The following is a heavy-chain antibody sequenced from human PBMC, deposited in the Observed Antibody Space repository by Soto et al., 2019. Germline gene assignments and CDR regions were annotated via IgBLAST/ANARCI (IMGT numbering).Heavy chain of an antibody. CDR2: ISGSGVST. V-gene: IGHV3-23*01. CDR1: GFTFISYS. D-gene: IGHD1-26*01. J-gene: IGHJ4*02. CDR3: AKVWGILGANNYFDY. Sequence: GGSLRLSCAASGFTFISYSISWVRQAPWKGLEWVSAISGSGVSTYYADSVKGPFTISRDNSKNTLYLQMNSLRAEDTAVYYCAKVWGILGANNYFDYWGQGTLVTVSS.